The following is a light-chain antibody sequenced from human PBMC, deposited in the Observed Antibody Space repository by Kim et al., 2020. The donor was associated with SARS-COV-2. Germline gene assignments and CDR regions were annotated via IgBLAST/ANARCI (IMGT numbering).Light chain of an antibody. Sequence: DIQLTQSPSSLSASVGDRVTMTCRASQDITVYLNWYQQKPGKAPKLLIYAASNLQRGVPSRFTGSGSRTYFTLTITSLQPDDVATYYCQQSSSASYTFGQGTKLEI. CDR2: AAS. V-gene: IGKV1-39*01. J-gene: IGKJ2*01. CDR3: QQSSSASYT. CDR1: QDITVY.